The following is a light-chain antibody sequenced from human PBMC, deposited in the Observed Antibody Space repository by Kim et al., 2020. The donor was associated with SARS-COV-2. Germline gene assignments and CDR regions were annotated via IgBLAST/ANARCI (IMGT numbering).Light chain of an antibody. CDR2: DVS. CDR1: SSDVGGYNY. CDR3: CSYAGSYTWV. Sequence: GQSVTISCTGTSSDVGGYNYVSWYQQHPGKAPKLMIYDVSKRPSGVPDRFSGSKSGNTASLTISGLQAEDEADYYCCSYAGSYTWVFGGGTKLTVL. J-gene: IGLJ3*02. V-gene: IGLV2-11*01.